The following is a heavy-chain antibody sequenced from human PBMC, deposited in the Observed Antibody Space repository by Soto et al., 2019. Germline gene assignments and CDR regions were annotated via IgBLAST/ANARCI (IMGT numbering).Heavy chain of an antibody. D-gene: IGHD1-26*01. CDR1: GGSLSSDNFF. V-gene: IGHV4-31*03. CDR2: IYHTGAA. CDR3: AREVISPATSDAFDI. J-gene: IGHJ3*02. Sequence: QVQLQESGPGLVKPSQTLSVTCTVSGGSLSSDNFFWSWVRQHPETGLEWVGYIYHTGAAYYNPSLKSRLTISLDTSKNRFPLSLSSVTAADTAVYYCAREVISPATSDAFDIWGQGTMVTVSS.